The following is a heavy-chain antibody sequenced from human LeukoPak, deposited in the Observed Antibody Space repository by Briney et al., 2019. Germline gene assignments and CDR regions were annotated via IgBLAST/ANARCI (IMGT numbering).Heavy chain of an antibody. CDR1: GGSINTYF. CDR2: IYYSGST. Sequence: SEALSLTCTVSGGSINTYFWSWIRQPPGKGLEWIGYIYYSGSTNYNPSLKSRVTISVDTSKNQFSLKLSSVTAADTAVYYCARGVTGGWYGDFQHWGQGTLVTVSS. D-gene: IGHD6-19*01. V-gene: IGHV4-59*01. J-gene: IGHJ1*01. CDR3: ARGVTGGWYGDFQH.